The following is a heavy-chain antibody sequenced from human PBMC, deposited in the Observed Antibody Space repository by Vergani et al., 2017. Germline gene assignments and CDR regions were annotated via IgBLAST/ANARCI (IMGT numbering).Heavy chain of an antibody. Sequence: QLQFQESGPGLVKPSETLSLTCSVSGASIDRSKNYWGWIRQPPGKGLEWIGSVIYSGNTNYDPSLKSRVTISIDTSKNQFSLKLNYVTAADTAVYYCARLTYYDYRFDFWGQGTLVTVSS. J-gene: IGHJ5*01. D-gene: IGHD3-3*01. CDR1: GASIDRSKNY. CDR2: VIYSGNT. V-gene: IGHV4-39*01. CDR3: ARLTYYDYRFDF.